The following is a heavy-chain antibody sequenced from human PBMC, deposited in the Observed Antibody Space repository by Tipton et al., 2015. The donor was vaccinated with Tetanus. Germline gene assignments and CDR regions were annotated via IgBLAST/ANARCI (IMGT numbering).Heavy chain of an antibody. CDR3: AREADCSGGSCFSGDFDN. V-gene: IGHV3-33*01. CDR2: SWYDGTDK. D-gene: IGHD2-15*01. CDR1: GFIFSSYG. J-gene: IGHJ4*02. Sequence: AASGFIFSSYGIHWVRQAPGKGLEWVAVSWYDGTDKYYADSVKGRFTISRDNSKNTLYLQMNSLRAEDTALYYCAREADCSGGSCFSGDFDNWGQGTQVTVSS.